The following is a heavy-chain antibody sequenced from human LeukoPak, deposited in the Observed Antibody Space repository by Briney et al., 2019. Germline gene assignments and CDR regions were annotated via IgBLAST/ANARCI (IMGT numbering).Heavy chain of an antibody. CDR1: GGSISSSSYY. D-gene: IGHD5-12*01. J-gene: IGHJ6*02. V-gene: IGHV4-39*01. CDR2: IYYSGST. CDR3: ASAQSLPRGGYYYYGMDV. Sequence: SETLSLTCTVSGGSISSSSYYWGWIRQPPGKGLEWIGSIYYSGSTYYNPSLKSRVTISVDTSKNQFSLKLSSVTAADTAVYYCASAQSLPRGGYYYYGMDVWGQGTTVTVSS.